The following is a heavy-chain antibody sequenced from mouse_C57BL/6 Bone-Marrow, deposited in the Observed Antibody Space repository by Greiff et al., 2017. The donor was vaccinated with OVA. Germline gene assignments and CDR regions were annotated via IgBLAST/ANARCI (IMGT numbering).Heavy chain of an antibody. CDR3: ARCEVLLRYPAWFAY. Sequence: LVESGAELARPGASVKLSCKASGYTFTSYGISWVKQRTGQGLEWIGEIYPRSGNTYYNEKFKGKATLTADKSSSTAYMELRSLTSEDSAVYFCARCEVLLRYPAWFAYWGQGTLVTVSA. V-gene: IGHV1-81*01. J-gene: IGHJ3*01. CDR1: GYTFTSYG. D-gene: IGHD1-1*01. CDR2: IYPRSGNT.